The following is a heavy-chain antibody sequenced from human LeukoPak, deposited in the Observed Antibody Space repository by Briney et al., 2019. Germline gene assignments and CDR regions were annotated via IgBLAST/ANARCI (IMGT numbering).Heavy chain of an antibody. CDR3: ARDRSGTYLGDAFDV. CDR2: IGGGGGST. V-gene: IGHV3-23*01. Sequence: GGSLRLSCAASGFTFSSYGMSWVRQAPGKGLEWVSTIGGGGGSTYHADSVKGRFTISRDSAENSLYLQMNSLRAEDTAVYYCARDRSGTYLGDAFDVWGQGTMVTVSS. CDR1: GFTFSSYG. D-gene: IGHD1-26*01. J-gene: IGHJ3*01.